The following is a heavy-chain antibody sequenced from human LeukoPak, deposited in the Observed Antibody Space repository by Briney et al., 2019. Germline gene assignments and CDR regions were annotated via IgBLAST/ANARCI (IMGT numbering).Heavy chain of an antibody. CDR2: IYYSGST. V-gene: IGHV4-59*01. J-gene: IGHJ6*02. Sequence: SETLSLTCTVSGGSIRSYYWSWIRQPPGKGLEWIGYIYYSGSTNYNPSLKSRVTISVDTSKNQFSLKVSSVTAADTAVYYCARDARGSSYMDVWGQGITVTVSS. CDR1: GGSIRSYY. CDR3: ARDARGSSYMDV. D-gene: IGHD3-10*01.